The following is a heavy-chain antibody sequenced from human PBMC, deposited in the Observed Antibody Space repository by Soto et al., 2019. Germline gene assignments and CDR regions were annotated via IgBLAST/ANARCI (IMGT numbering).Heavy chain of an antibody. Sequence: QVQLQQWGAGLLKPSATLSLTCTVYGGSFSDYFWTWIRQPPGKGLEWTGDIKQSGSTNYNPSLKSRVTISLDTSKNQFSLKLISVTAADTAVYYCARGPPIMYYGTGGYYYFDYWGQGTLVTVSS. D-gene: IGHD2-8*02. V-gene: IGHV4-34*01. CDR1: GGSFSDYF. J-gene: IGHJ4*02. CDR3: ARGPPIMYYGTGGYYYFDY. CDR2: IKQSGST.